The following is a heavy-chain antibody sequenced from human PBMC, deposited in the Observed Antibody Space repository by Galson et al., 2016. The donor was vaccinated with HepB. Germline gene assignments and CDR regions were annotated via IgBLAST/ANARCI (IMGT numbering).Heavy chain of an antibody. CDR2: IYSGGST. J-gene: IGHJ4*02. CDR3: ARHDCISTSCYFDS. V-gene: IGHV3-53*01. D-gene: IGHD2-2*01. Sequence: SLRLSCAASGFTVSWNYMSWVRQAPGKGLECVSDIYSGGSTYYADSVKGRFTISRDNSKNTLYLQMNSLRAEDTAVYYCARHDCISTSCYFDSWGQGTLVTVSS. CDR1: GFTVSWNY.